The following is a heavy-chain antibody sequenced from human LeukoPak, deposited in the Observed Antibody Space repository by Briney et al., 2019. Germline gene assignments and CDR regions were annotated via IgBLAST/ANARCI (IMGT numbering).Heavy chain of an antibody. CDR2: ISSSNNYI. D-gene: IGHD4-23*01. J-gene: IGHJ3*02. CDR3: ARAHNFYGGNSKGAFDI. Sequence: PGRSLRLSYAPYAFTFSSYRMNWVRQAPGKGLEWVSSISSSNNYIYYAHSVTGRLTLSRNNATHSLYLQMNSLRAEDTDVTYCARAHNFYGGNSKGAFDIWGQVTLVTVSS. CDR1: AFTFSSYR. V-gene: IGHV3-21*01.